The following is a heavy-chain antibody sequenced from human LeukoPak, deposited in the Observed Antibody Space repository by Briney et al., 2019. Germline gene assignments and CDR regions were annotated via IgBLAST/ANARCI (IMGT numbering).Heavy chain of an antibody. CDR1: GFTFSSYA. V-gene: IGHV3-30-3*01. Sequence: GGSLRLSCAASGFTFSSYAMHWVRQAPGKGLEWVAVISYDGSNKYYADSVKGRFTISRDNSENTLYLQMNSLRAEDTAVYYCARDGSQDYGDWGYFDYWGQGTLVTVSS. CDR3: ARDGSQDYGDWGYFDY. J-gene: IGHJ4*02. CDR2: ISYDGSNK. D-gene: IGHD4-17*01.